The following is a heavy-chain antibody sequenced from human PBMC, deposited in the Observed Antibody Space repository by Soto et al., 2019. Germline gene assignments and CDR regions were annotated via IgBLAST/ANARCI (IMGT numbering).Heavy chain of an antibody. Sequence: QVQLQESGPGLVKPSETLSLNCTVTGGAISGYYWTWISQSAGEGLEWIWLIYSSGSTNYNPSLKSRATISLDTSLNYFSLPLSSVTAAYTAVYYCARGQRFSDWFDPWGQGTLVTVSS. V-gene: IGHV4-4*07. CDR2: IYSSGST. J-gene: IGHJ5*02. D-gene: IGHD3-3*01. CDR3: ARGQRFSDWFDP. CDR1: GGAISGYY.